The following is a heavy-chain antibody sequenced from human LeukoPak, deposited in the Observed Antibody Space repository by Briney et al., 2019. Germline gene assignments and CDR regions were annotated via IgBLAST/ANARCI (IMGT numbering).Heavy chain of an antibody. CDR2: INTNTGNP. V-gene: IGHV7-4-1*02. CDR1: GYTFTSYA. CDR3: ARRVADYYDRQNWDYFDY. J-gene: IGHJ4*02. Sequence: GASVKVSCKASGYTFTSYAMNWVRQAPGQGLEWMGWINTNTGNPTYAQGFTGRFVFSLDTSVSTAYLQISSLKAEDTAVYYCARRVADYYDRQNWDYFDYWGQGTLVTVSS. D-gene: IGHD3-22*01.